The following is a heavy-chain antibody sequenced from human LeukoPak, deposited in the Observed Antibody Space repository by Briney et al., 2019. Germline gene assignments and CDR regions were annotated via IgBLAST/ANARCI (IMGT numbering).Heavy chain of an antibody. CDR3: ARGLSGDSYGFEY. J-gene: IGHJ4*02. Sequence: SETLSLTCIVSDVSISYNYWSWLRQSAGKGLELLGRIYYTGSTNYNPSLRSRVTMSVDTSKNQFSLMLSSVTAADTAVYYCARGLSGDSYGFEYWGQGTLVTVSS. CDR2: IYYTGST. CDR1: DVSISYNY. D-gene: IGHD5-18*01. V-gene: IGHV4-4*07.